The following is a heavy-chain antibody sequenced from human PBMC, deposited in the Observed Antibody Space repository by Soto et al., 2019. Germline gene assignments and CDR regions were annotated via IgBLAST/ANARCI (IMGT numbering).Heavy chain of an antibody. D-gene: IGHD3-22*01. CDR3: ARVGPWVPYYYDSSPYTFENWFDP. CDR1: GYSISSGYY. Sequence: PSETLSLTCAVSGYSISSGYYWGWLRQPSGKGLEWIGRIYHGGSTYYNPSHNSRVTLSIDMTNNHVSLILNSVTAADTAVYYCARVGPWVPYYYDSSPYTFENWFDPWGQGTLVTVSS. J-gene: IGHJ5*02. V-gene: IGHV4-38-2*01. CDR2: IYHGGST.